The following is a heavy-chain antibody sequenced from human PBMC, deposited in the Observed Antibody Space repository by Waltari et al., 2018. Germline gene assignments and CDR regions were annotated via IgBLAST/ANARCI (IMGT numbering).Heavy chain of an antibody. CDR2: IYSGGIT. J-gene: IGHJ4*02. V-gene: IGHV3-53*01. CDR3: AKVDNVGLNNY. CDR1: GFTVGNNL. Sequence: EVQLVESGGDLIQPGGSLRLSCAASGFTVGNNLMGWVRQAPGKGLEWVSGIYSGGITNDIDSVRGRFTISRDSSKNTLYLQMNSLRAEDTAVYYCAKVDNVGLNNYWGQGTLVTVSS. D-gene: IGHD1-1*01.